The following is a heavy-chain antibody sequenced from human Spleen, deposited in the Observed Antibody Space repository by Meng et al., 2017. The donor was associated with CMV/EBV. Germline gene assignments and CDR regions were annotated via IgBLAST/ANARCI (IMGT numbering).Heavy chain of an antibody. CDR2: ISSSSSVI. CDR1: GFTVSSNY. CDR3: AKMDFWSGNDY. Sequence: GGSLRLSCAASGFTVSSNYMSWVRQAPGKGLEWISYISSSSSVIKYADSVKGRLTVSRDNAKDSLFLQMNSLRAEDTAVYYCAKMDFWSGNDYWGQGILVTVSS. J-gene: IGHJ4*02. V-gene: IGHV3-11*06. D-gene: IGHD3-3*01.